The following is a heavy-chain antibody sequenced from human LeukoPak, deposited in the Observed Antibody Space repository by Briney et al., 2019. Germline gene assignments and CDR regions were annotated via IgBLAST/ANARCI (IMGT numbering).Heavy chain of an antibody. J-gene: IGHJ4*02. CDR2: ISGSGGST. CDR3: AQHPRRNYRSHFDY. CDR1: GFTFSSYA. Sequence: PGGSLRLSCAASGFTFSSYAMSWVRQAPGKGLEWVSAISGSGGSTYYADSVKGRFTISRDNSKNTLYLQMNSLRAEDTAVYYCAQHPRRNYRSHFDYWGQGTLVTVSS. D-gene: IGHD1-7*01. V-gene: IGHV3-23*01.